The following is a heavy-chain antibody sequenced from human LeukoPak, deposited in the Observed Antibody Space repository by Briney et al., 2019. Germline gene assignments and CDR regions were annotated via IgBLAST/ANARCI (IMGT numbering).Heavy chain of an antibody. CDR3: AKRSEYGSGSYFYYYGMDV. D-gene: IGHD3-10*01. CDR1: GFTFSSYA. V-gene: IGHV3-23*01. J-gene: IGHJ6*02. Sequence: QSGGSLRLSCAASGFTFSSYAINWVRQAPGKGLEWVSVISGSGGTAYYADSVKGRFTISRDNSKNTLYLQMNSLRVEDTAVYYCAKRSEYGSGSYFYYYGMDVWGQGTTVTVSS. CDR2: ISGSGGTA.